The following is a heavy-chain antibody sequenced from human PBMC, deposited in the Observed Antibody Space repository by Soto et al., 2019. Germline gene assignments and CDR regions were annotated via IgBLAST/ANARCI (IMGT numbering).Heavy chain of an antibody. CDR3: ARHRPPGGYYVSFDY. CDR2: IDPSDSYT. V-gene: IGHV5-10-1*03. J-gene: IGHJ4*02. D-gene: IGHD3-22*01. CDR1: GYSFTSDW. Sequence: EVQLVQSGAEVKKPGESLRISCKGSGYSFTSDWISWVRQMPGKGLEWMGRIDPSDSYTNYSPSFQGHVTISTDKSISTAYLQWTSLKASDTAMYYCARHRPPGGYYVSFDYWGQGTLVTVSS.